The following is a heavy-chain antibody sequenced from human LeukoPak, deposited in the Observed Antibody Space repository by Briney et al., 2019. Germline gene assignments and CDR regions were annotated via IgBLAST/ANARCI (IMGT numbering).Heavy chain of an antibody. CDR3: ARGTPDLAAARNWFDP. D-gene: IGHD6-13*01. CDR1: GYRFTSYW. CDR2: IYPGDSSS. J-gene: IGHJ5*02. V-gene: IGHV5-51*01. Sequence: GESLKISCKGSGYRFTSYWIGWVRQMPGKGLEWMGIIYPGDSSSKYSPSFQGQVTISADKSISTAYLQWSSLKASDTAMYYCARGTPDLAAARNWFDPWGQGTLVTVSS.